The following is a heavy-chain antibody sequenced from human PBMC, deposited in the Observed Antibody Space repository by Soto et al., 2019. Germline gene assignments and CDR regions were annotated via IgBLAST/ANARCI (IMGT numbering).Heavy chain of an antibody. V-gene: IGHV1-69*06. Sequence: QVQLEQSGSEVKKSGSSVKVSCKSSGDSFSSHAITWVRQAPGDGLEWMGGIIPVFGTPSYAQRFQGRLTITADKSTNTSYMELRSLRSEDTAVYYGARGGALSTSWYWGDGLDSWGRGTQVTVSS. J-gene: IGHJ4*02. CDR1: GDSFSSHA. D-gene: IGHD2-2*01. CDR2: IIPVFGTP. CDR3: ARGGALSTSWYWGDGLDS.